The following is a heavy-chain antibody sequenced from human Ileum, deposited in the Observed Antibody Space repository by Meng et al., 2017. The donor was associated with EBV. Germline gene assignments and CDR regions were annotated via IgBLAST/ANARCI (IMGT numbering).Heavy chain of an antibody. J-gene: IGHJ4*02. CDR2: IYYSGTT. Sequence: QDEGRGLAQPSETLSLTCSVCGGSFSSRKYYWGWIRQPPGKALGWIASIYYSGTTYYNPSLQSRVSISVDKSKNQVSLNMTSMTAADTAVYYCASRELAPFDYWGQGTLVTVSS. D-gene: IGHD1-26*01. CDR3: ASRELAPFDY. CDR1: GGSFSSRKYY. V-gene: IGHV4-39*07.